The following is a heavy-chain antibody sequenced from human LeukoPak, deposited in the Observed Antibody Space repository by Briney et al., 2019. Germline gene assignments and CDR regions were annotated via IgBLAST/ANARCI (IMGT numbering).Heavy chain of an antibody. CDR2: LSTAGSI. Sequence: SETLSLTCTVSGGSMSSHYWSWIRQPAGKGLEWIGRLSTAGSINYNPSLKSRVTMSIDTSKNQFSLKVNSVIAADAAVYYCAREVELARQFDYWGQGALVTVSS. D-gene: IGHD5-24*01. CDR1: GGSMSSHY. CDR3: AREVELARQFDY. V-gene: IGHV4-4*07. J-gene: IGHJ4*02.